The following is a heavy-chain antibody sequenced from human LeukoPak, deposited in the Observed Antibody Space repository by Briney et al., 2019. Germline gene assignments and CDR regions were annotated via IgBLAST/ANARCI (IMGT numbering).Heavy chain of an antibody. Sequence: PSETLSLTCTVSGGSISSYYWSWIRQPPGKGLEWIGYIYYSGSTNYNPSLKSRVTISVDTSKNQFSLKLSSVTAADTAVYYCARDRGSPQNWFDPWGQGTLATVSS. J-gene: IGHJ5*02. V-gene: IGHV4-59*01. D-gene: IGHD3-10*01. CDR1: GGSISSYY. CDR3: ARDRGSPQNWFDP. CDR2: IYYSGST.